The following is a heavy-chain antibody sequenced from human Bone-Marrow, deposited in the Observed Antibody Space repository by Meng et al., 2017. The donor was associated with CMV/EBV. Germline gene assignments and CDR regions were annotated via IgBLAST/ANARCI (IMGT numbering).Heavy chain of an antibody. V-gene: IGHV1-2*02. Sequence: ASVKVSCKASGYFFSDHFMHWVRQAPGQGLEWMGWINPKSGDTDSPQKFQGRVTVTRDTSINTAYMELTRLRSDDTAAYYCARGRAVSGNLRFYFDYWGQGTPVTVSS. CDR1: GYFFSDHF. D-gene: IGHD6-19*01. CDR2: INPKSGDT. J-gene: IGHJ4*02. CDR3: ARGRAVSGNLRFYFDY.